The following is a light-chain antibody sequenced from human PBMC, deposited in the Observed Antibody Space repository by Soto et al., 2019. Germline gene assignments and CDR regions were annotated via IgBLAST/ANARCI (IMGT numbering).Light chain of an antibody. CDR3: QQYGSSRT. Sequence: THSPATLSGSPGERATLSCRASQSVSSNLAWYQQKPGQAPRLLIYGASSRATGIPDRFSGSGSGTDFTLTISRLEPEDFAVYYCQQYGSSRTFGQGTKVDIK. CDR1: QSVSSN. CDR2: GAS. J-gene: IGKJ1*01. V-gene: IGKV3-20*01.